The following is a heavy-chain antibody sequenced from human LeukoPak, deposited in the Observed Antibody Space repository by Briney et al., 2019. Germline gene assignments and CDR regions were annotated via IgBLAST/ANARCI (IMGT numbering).Heavy chain of an antibody. D-gene: IGHD6-13*01. V-gene: IGHV1-18*01. CDR1: GYTSTSYG. CDR3: ARGGQPQLVRRGVFDI. CDR2: ISAYNGNT. Sequence: GASVKVSCKASGYTSTSYGIGWVRQAPGQGLEWMGWISAYNGNTNYAQKLQGRVTMTTDTSTSTAYMELRSLRSDDTAVYYCARGGQPQLVRRGVFDIWAQGKRVTVSS. J-gene: IGHJ3*02.